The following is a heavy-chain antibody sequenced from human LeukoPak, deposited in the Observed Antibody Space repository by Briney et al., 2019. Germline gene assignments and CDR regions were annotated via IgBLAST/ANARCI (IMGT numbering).Heavy chain of an antibody. D-gene: IGHD3-3*01. Sequence: GGSLRLSCAASGFTFSSYWMSWVRQAPGKGLEWVSSISGSSDNIYYADSVKGRFTISRDYSTNTLYLEMNSLRTEDTALYYCVYYTIYGVVRWFDPWGQGTLVTVSS. CDR1: GFTFSSYW. CDR3: VYYTIYGVVRWFDP. J-gene: IGHJ5*02. V-gene: IGHV3-23*01. CDR2: ISGSSDNI.